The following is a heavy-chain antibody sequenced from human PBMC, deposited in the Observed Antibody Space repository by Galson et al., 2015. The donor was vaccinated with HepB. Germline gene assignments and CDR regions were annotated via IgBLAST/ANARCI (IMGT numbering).Heavy chain of an antibody. CDR3: AGETAPRHSSSWNSLGYYGMDV. CDR1: GFTFSSYS. CDR2: ISSSSSYI. Sequence: SLRLSCAASGFTFSSYSMNWVRQAPGKGLEWVSSISSSSSYIYYADSVKGRFTISRDNAKNSLYLQMNSLRAEDTAVYYCAGETAPRHSSSWNSLGYYGMDVWGQGTTVTVSS. J-gene: IGHJ6*02. V-gene: IGHV3-21*01. D-gene: IGHD6-13*01.